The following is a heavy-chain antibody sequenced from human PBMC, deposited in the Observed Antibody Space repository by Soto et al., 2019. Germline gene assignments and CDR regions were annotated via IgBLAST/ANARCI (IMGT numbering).Heavy chain of an antibody. V-gene: IGHV3-66*01. CDR2: IYNDGRT. CDR1: GFNLSRNY. Sequence: EVQVVESGGGLVQRGGSLRLSCAASGFNLSRNYMAWVRLAPGRGLEWVSFIYNDGRTADADSVKGRFIISKDHSKNTLSLQMNSLRVEDTAVYYCASSTPIAMGDSFDIYGRGTAVIVSS. CDR3: ASSTPIAMGDSFDI. J-gene: IGHJ3*02. D-gene: IGHD2-15*01.